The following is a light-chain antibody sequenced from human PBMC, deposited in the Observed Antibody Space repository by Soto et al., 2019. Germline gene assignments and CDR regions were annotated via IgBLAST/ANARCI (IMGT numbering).Light chain of an antibody. Sequence: DIQMTQSPSTLSASVVDRVTITCLASQSISSWLAWYQQKPGRTPKLLIYDSSSLESGVPSRFSGSGSGTEFTLTISSLQSEDFAVYYCQQYSNWPLITFGQGTRLEIK. CDR2: DSS. CDR3: QQYSNWPLIT. V-gene: IGKV1-5*01. J-gene: IGKJ5*01. CDR1: QSISSW.